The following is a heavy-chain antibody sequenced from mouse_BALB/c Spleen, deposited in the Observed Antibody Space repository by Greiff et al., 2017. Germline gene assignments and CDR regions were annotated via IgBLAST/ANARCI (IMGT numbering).Heavy chain of an antibody. D-gene: IGHD2-1*01. CDR3: ARLNGNFDY. CDR2: ISSGGSYT. J-gene: IGHJ2*01. V-gene: IGHV5-9-3*01. CDR1: GFTFSSYA. Sequence: EVQRVESGGGLVKPGGSLKLSCAASGFTFSSYAMSWVRQTPEKRLEWVATISSGGSYTYYPDSVKGRFTISRDNAKNTLYLQMSSLRSEDTAMYYCARLNGNFDYWGQGTTLTVSS.